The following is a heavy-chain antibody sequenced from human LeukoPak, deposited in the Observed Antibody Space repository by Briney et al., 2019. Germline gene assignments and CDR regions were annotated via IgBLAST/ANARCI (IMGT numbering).Heavy chain of an antibody. Sequence: GGSLRLSCAASGFTFSSYSMNWVRQAPGKGLEWVSSISSSSSCIYYADSVKGRFTISRDNAKNSLYLQMNSLRAEDTAVYYCARDRSTHWGPDAFDIWGQGTMVTVSS. CDR3: ARDRSTHWGPDAFDI. V-gene: IGHV3-21*01. CDR1: GFTFSSYS. D-gene: IGHD7-27*01. J-gene: IGHJ3*02. CDR2: ISSSSSCI.